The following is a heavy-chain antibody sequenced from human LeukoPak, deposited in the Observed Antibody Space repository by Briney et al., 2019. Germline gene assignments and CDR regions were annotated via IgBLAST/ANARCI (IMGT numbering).Heavy chain of an antibody. CDR3: AQDSEVYDAFDI. CDR1: GFTFDDYA. Sequence: GRSLRLSCAAAGFTFDDYAMHWVRQAPGKGLEWVSGISWNSGSIGYADSVKGRFTISRDNAKNSLYLQMNSLRAEDTALYYCAQDSEVYDAFDIWGQGTMVTVSS. D-gene: IGHD2-8*01. V-gene: IGHV3-9*01. CDR2: ISWNSGSI. J-gene: IGHJ3*02.